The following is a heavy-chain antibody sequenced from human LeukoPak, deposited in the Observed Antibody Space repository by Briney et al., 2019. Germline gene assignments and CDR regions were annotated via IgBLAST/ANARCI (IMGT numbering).Heavy chain of an antibody. Sequence: GGSLRLSCAASGFTFSSYAMSWVRQAPGKGLEWVSAISGSGGSTYYADSVKGRFTISRDNSKNTLYLQMNSLRAEDTAVYYCAKRAAADRTYYYHSSARSLDYWGQGTLVTVSS. J-gene: IGHJ4*02. D-gene: IGHD3-22*01. CDR3: AKRAAADRTYYYHSSARSLDY. CDR2: ISGSGGST. V-gene: IGHV3-23*01. CDR1: GFTFSSYA.